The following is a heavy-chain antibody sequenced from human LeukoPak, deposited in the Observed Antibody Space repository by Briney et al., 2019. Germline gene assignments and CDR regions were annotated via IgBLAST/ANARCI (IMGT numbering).Heavy chain of an antibody. CDR2: MNPNSGNT. J-gene: IGHJ3*02. D-gene: IGHD6-6*01. Sequence: ASVKVSCKASGYTFTSYDINWVRQATGQGLEWMGWMNPNSGNTGYAQKFQGRVTITRNTSISTAYMELSSLRSEDTAVYYCARGVYSSSSSGEYAFDIWGQGTMVTVSS. CDR1: GYTFTSYD. V-gene: IGHV1-8*03. CDR3: ARGVYSSSSSGEYAFDI.